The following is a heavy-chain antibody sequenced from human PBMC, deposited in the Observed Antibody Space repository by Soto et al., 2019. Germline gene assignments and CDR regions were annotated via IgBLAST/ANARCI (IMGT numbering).Heavy chain of an antibody. CDR3: ARTLELTGDD. V-gene: IGHV3-48*03. D-gene: IGHD1-1*01. J-gene: IGHJ4*02. Sequence: GGSLRLSCAASGFTFSSYEMNWVRQAPGKGLEWVSYISSSGSTIYYADSVKGRFTISRDNAKNSLYLQMNSLRAEDTAVYYCARTLELTGDDWGQGTLVTVSS. CDR2: ISSSGSTI. CDR1: GFTFSSYE.